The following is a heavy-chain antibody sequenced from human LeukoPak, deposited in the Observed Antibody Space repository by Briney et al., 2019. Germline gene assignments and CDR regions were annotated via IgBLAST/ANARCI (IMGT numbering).Heavy chain of an antibody. J-gene: IGHJ4*02. D-gene: IGHD1-14*01. CDR3: ATSRTSDY. Sequence: TGGSLRLSCAASGFTFSNYWMSWVRQAPGKGLEWVANMKGDGSEKHYVDSMKGRFTISRDNAKNSLYLQMNSLRAEDTAVYYCATSRTSDYWGQGTLVTVSS. CDR1: GFTFSNYW. V-gene: IGHV3-7*03. CDR2: MKGDGSEK.